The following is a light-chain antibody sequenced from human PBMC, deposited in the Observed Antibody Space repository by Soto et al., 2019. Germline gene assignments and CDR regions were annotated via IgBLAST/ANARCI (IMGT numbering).Light chain of an antibody. CDR1: SSDIGGHNY. V-gene: IGLV2-11*01. CDR2: DVS. CDR3: CSYAGTTHV. J-gene: IGLJ1*01. Sequence: QSALTQPPSVSGSPGQSVTISCTGTSSDIGGHNYVSWYQQLPGKAPKLMIYDVSKRPSGVPDRLSGSNSGNTASLTISGLQAEDEADYYCCSYAGTTHVFGTGTKLTVL.